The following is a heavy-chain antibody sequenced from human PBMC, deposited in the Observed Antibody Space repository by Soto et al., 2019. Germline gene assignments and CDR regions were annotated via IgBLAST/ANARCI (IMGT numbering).Heavy chain of an antibody. CDR2: MSADNGNT. D-gene: IGHD3-3*01. CDR3: ARDERVEGRLEY. CDR1: GYTFTRYG. J-gene: IGHJ4*02. Sequence: VQLVQSGAEVKKPGASVKVSCKASGYTFTRYGISWVRQAPGQGLEWMGWMSADNGNTYYAQKFQGRVTMTTDTSTSTAYMELRSLRSDDTAVYYCARDERVEGRLEYWGQGTLVTVSS. V-gene: IGHV1-18*01.